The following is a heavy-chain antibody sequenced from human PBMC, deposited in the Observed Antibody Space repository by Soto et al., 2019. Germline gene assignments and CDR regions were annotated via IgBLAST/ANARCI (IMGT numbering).Heavy chain of an antibody. CDR3: AQRLGSRGSFDY. CDR1: GFSLRTSGVG. D-gene: IGHD6-25*01. J-gene: IGHJ4*02. V-gene: IGHV2-5*01. CDR2: IYWNDDK. Sequence: GLTLVNPTQTLTLTCTFSGFSLRTSGVGVGWIRQPPGKAPEWLALIYWNDDKRHSPSLKSRLTITKDTSKNQVVLTMTDMDPVDTGTYYCAQRLGSRGSFDYWGQGSLVTVSS.